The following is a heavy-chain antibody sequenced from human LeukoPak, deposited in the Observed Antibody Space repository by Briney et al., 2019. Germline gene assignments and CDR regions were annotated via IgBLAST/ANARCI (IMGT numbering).Heavy chain of an antibody. J-gene: IGHJ4*02. CDR2: TYYSGST. D-gene: IGHD3-9*01. V-gene: IGHV4-39*01. Sequence: SETLSLTCTVSGGSASSHEYYWGWIRQPPGKGLEWIGNTYYSGSTYYNPSLKSRLTMSFDTSKNQFSLKMSSVTAADTAVYYCARLSKGRSFDYIFDHWGQGALVTVSS. CDR3: ARLSKGRSFDYIFDH. CDR1: GGSASSHEYY.